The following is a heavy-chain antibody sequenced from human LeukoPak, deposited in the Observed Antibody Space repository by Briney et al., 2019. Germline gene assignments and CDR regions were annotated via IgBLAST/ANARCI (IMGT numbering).Heavy chain of an antibody. Sequence: PSETLSLTCAVSGGPFSGYYCSWMRHPPRKGGEGCGGIYYSGGTYYNPSPQSRVTISVDKSKNHLSLQLRSFTPADTAAYYFWRAIRVRGANYMDDWGKGTTVTISS. V-gene: IGHV4-34*01. CDR1: GGPFSGYY. CDR2: IYYSGGT. CDR3: WRAIRVRGANYMDD. D-gene: IGHD3-10*01. J-gene: IGHJ6*03.